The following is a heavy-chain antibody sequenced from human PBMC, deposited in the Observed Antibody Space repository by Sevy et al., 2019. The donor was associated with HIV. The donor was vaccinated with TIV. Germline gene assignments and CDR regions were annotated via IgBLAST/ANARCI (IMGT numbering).Heavy chain of an antibody. CDR3: AREGCTQPHDY. Sequence: GGSLRLSCAASGFTFAKYSMSWARQAPGKGLEWVSTFSFGCGRINYADSVKGRFTISRDDSKNTLFLQMNSLRAEDTATYFCAREGCTQPHDYWGQGTLVTVS. V-gene: IGHV3-23*01. J-gene: IGHJ4*02. CDR1: GFTFAKYS. D-gene: IGHD2-8*01. CDR2: FSFGCGRI.